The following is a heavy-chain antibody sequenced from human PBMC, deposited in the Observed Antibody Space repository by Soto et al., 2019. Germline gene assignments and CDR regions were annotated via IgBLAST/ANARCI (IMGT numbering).Heavy chain of an antibody. CDR3: AREGRLHCFES. V-gene: IGHV4-4*02. CDR2: IKHTGDA. CDR1: GDSIKTETW. D-gene: IGHD2-15*01. Sequence: QVHLQESGPGLVKPSATLSLTCAVSGDSIKTETWWSWLRQLPGTGREWIGEIKHTGDANATPPLRSRVSMSVDRTKNQFFLNLRSVSAADTAVYFCAREGRLHCFESWGQGALVTVSS. J-gene: IGHJ5*01.